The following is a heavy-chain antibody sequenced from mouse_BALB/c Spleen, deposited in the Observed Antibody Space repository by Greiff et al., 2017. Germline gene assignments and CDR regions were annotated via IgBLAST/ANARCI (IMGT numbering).Heavy chain of an antibody. D-gene: IGHD2-1*01. Sequence: LVESGAELVRSGASVKLSCTASGFNIKDYYMHWVKQRPEQGLEWIGWIDPENGDTEYAPKFQGKATMTADTSSNTAYLQLSSLTSEDTAVYYCNVYGNSWFAYWGQGTLVTVSA. CDR1: GFNIKDYY. CDR3: NVYGNSWFAY. J-gene: IGHJ3*01. CDR2: IDPENGDT. V-gene: IGHV14-4*02.